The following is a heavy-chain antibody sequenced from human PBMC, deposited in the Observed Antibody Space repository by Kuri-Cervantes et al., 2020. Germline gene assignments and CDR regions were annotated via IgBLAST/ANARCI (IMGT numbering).Heavy chain of an antibody. V-gene: IGHV2-70*12. CDR3: AHSVYYYYYMDV. CDR2: IDWDDDK. Sequence: SGPTLVKPTQTLTLTCTFSGFSLSSSGMCVSWVRQPPGKALEWLALIDWDDDKYYTTSLKTRLTISKDTSKNQVVLTMTNMDPVDTATYYCAHSVYYYYYMDVWGKGTTVTVSS. CDR1: GFSLSSSGMC. J-gene: IGHJ6*03.